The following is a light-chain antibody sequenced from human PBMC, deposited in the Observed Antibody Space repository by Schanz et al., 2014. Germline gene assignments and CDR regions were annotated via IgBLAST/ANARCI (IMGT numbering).Light chain of an antibody. CDR2: STS. V-gene: IGKV3-20*01. J-gene: IGKJ2*01. Sequence: EIVLTQSPGTLSLSEGERATLSCRASQSVSSRYLAWYQQKPGQAPRLLIHSTSIRATGIPDRFSGSGSGTEFTLTISSLQSEDFAIYYCQQYNTWPPKYTFGQGTKLESK. CDR3: QQYNTWPPKYT. CDR1: QSVSSRY.